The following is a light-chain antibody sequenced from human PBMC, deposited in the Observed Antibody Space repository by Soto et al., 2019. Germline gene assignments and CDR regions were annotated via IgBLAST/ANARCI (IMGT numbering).Light chain of an antibody. CDR1: QSIRSW. CDR3: QQRNNWPLT. Sequence: PSILSASVGDRVTITCRASQSIRSWLAWYQQKPGKAPKLLIYDAYSLESGVPSRFSGRRSGTEFTLTIAGLQPEDFAVYYCQQRNNWPLTFGGGTKVDIK. CDR2: DAY. V-gene: IGKV1-5*01. J-gene: IGKJ4*01.